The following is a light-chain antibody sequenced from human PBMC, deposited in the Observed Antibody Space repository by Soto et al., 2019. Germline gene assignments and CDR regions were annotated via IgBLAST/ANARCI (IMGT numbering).Light chain of an antibody. CDR1: KNDIGVYDF. Sequence: QSALTQPPSASGSPGQSVTISCTGTKNDIGVYDFVSWYQHHPGKAPRLIIYEVNNRPSGVSHRFSGSKSGNTASLTISGLQAEDEADYYCSSYTSSSTLYVFGTGTKLTVL. CDR3: SSYTSSSTLYV. CDR2: EVN. V-gene: IGLV2-14*01. J-gene: IGLJ1*01.